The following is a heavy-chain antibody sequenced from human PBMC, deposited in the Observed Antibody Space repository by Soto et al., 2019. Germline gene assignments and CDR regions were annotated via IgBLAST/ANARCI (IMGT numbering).Heavy chain of an antibody. CDR2: IDHYSGGT. CDR1: GYTFTGYY. CDR3: AREGGDGFDY. Sequence: ASVKVSCKASGYTFTGYYVHWVRQAPGQGLEWMGWIDHYSGGTNYAQKFQGRVAMTRDTSISTAYMELSSLTSDDTAVYYCAREGGDGFDYWGQGTLVTVSS. J-gene: IGHJ4*02. V-gene: IGHV1-2*02. D-gene: IGHD2-21*02.